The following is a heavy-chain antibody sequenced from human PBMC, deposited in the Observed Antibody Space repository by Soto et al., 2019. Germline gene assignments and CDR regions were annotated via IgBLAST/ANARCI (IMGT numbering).Heavy chain of an antibody. V-gene: IGHV3-48*02. CDR2: INGSSSTM. CDR1: GFTFGIYS. J-gene: IGHJ5*02. CDR3: ARGDRFRCSGDRCFSDGLFLS. D-gene: IGHD2-15*01. Sequence: EVQLVESGGGLVQRGGSLRLSCAASGFTFGIYSMNWVRQAPGKGLEWISYINGSSSTMYYADSVKGRFIISRDNADNSLYLQMNILRDADRAVYYCARGDRFRCSGDRCFSDGLFLSWGQGTLVTVSS.